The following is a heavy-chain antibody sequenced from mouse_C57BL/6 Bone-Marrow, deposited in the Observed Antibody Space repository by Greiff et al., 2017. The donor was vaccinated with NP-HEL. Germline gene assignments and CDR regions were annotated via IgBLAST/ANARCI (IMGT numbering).Heavy chain of an antibody. J-gene: IGHJ1*03. CDR1: GYTFTSYW. D-gene: IGHD1-1*01. Sequence: QVQLQQPGAELVKPGASVKMSCKASGYTFTSYWITWVKQRPGQGLEWIGDIYPGSGSTNYNEKFKSKATPTVDTSSSTAYMQLSSLTSEDSAVYYCARLRYYGSSLYWYFDVWGTGTTVTVSS. V-gene: IGHV1-55*01. CDR2: IYPGSGST. CDR3: ARLRYYGSSLYWYFDV.